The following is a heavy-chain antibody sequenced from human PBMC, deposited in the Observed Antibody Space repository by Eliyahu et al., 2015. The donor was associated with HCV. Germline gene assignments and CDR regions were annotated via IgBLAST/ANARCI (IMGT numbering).Heavy chain of an antibody. Sequence: QVQLVQSGAEVKKPGSSVKVSCKPSGDTFXSYTLSWVRQAPGQGLEWLGGIIPLFGAPTYAQRFQGRVTFTADKSTNTVYMDLSDLRSEDTAVYYCHVGFGELFGLRFDYWGQGTLVTVS. D-gene: IGHD3-10*01. V-gene: IGHV1-69*06. CDR3: HVGFGELFGLRFDY. J-gene: IGHJ4*02. CDR2: IIPLFGAP. CDR1: GDTFXSYT.